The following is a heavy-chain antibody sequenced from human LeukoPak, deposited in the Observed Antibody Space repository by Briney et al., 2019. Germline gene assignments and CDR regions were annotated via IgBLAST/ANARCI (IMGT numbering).Heavy chain of an antibody. Sequence: ASVKVSCKASGYTFTGYYMHWVRQAPGQGLEWMGWINPNSGGTNYAQKFQGRVTMTRDTSISTAYMELSSLRSEDTAVYYCARDGGYSSGWGYWGQGTLVTVSS. D-gene: IGHD6-19*01. V-gene: IGHV1-2*02. J-gene: IGHJ4*02. CDR1: GYTFTGYY. CDR2: INPNSGGT. CDR3: ARDGGYSSGWGY.